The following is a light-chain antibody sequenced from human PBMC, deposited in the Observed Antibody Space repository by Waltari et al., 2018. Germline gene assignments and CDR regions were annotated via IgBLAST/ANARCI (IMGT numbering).Light chain of an antibody. CDR1: QSISSW. CDR2: KAS. Sequence: DIQMTQSPSTLSASVGDRVTLTCRASQSISSWLAWYQQKPGKAPKVLIHKASSLASGVPSRFSGSGSGTEFTLTISSLQPDDFATYYCQQYSSYSALTFGGGTKVEIK. J-gene: IGKJ4*01. V-gene: IGKV1-5*03. CDR3: QQYSSYSALT.